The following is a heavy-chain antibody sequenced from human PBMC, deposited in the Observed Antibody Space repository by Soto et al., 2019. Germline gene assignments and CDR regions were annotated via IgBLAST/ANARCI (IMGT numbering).Heavy chain of an antibody. CDR3: TKVISTVGGDFVS. D-gene: IGHD3-16*01. V-gene: IGHV3-74*01. Sequence: EVQLVESGGGLVQPGGSLRLSCAASGFTFGNYWMHWVRQAPGKGLVWVARINSDGSSTSYADSVKGRFTISRDNAKNTLYLQMNSLRAEDTAMYYCTKVISTVGGDFVSWGQGTLVTVSS. CDR1: GFTFGNYW. J-gene: IGHJ4*02. CDR2: INSDGSST.